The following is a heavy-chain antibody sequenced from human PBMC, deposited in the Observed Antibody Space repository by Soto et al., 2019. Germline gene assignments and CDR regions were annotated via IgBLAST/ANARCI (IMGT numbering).Heavy chain of an antibody. Sequence: QITLKESGPTLVKPTQTLTLTCTFSGFSLSTRGVGVGWIRQPPGKALEWLALIYWDDDKRYSPSLKTRLTITKDISKNQVVLTMTNMDPIDTDTYSCAHIGVSRWFDFWGQGTLVTVS. CDR3: AHIGVSRWFDF. J-gene: IGHJ4*02. CDR2: IYWDDDK. V-gene: IGHV2-5*02. CDR1: GFSLSTRGVG. D-gene: IGHD6-13*01.